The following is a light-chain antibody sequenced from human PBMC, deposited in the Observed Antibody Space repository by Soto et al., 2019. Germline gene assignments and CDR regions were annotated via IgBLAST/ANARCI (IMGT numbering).Light chain of an antibody. J-gene: IGKJ5*01. CDR3: QQYNSVPPNA. V-gene: IGKV1-5*01. Sequence: DVQMTQSPSTLSASVGDSDTIXXRSRQRMSGWLAWYQQNPGKAPKLXXYDASTLQSGFPSRFSGSVSGAEFTLTISSLQPHDFATYYCQQYNSVPPNAVGQGTRLDIK. CDR1: QRMSGW. CDR2: DAS.